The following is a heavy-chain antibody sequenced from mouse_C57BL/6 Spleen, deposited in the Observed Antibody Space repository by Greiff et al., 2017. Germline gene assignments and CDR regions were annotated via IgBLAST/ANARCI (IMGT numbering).Heavy chain of an antibody. CDR1: GYAFSSYW. CDR3: ARRGHYYGSSYYYAMDY. V-gene: IGHV1-80*01. CDR2: IYPGDGDT. Sequence: QVQLQQPGAELVKPGASVKISCKASGYAFSSYWMNWVKQRPGKGLEWIGQIYPGDGDTNYNGKFKGKATLTADKSSSTAYMQLSSLTSEDSAVYFCARRGHYYGSSYYYAMDYWGQGTSVTVSS. D-gene: IGHD1-1*01. J-gene: IGHJ4*01.